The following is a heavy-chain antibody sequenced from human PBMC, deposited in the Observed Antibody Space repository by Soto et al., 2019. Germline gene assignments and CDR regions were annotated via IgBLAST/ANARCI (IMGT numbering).Heavy chain of an antibody. Sequence: PSETLSLTCTVSGGSISSGGYYLSWIRQHPVKGLECIGYIYYSGTTYYNPSLKSRVTISVDTSKNQFSLKLTYVTAADTAVYYCVRVNTGQWLVKYWGQGTLLTVSS. J-gene: IGHJ4*02. D-gene: IGHD6-19*01. CDR3: VRVNTGQWLVKY. CDR1: GGSISSGGYY. CDR2: IYYSGTT. V-gene: IGHV4-31*03.